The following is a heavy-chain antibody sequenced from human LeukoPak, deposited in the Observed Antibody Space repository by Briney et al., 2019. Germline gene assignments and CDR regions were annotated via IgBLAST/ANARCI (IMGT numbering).Heavy chain of an antibody. J-gene: IGHJ4*02. CDR1: GYTFTAYY. CDR3: ARGGSYGSGTYTAFDY. V-gene: IGHV1-2*02. CDR2: IDPNSGGT. D-gene: IGHD3-10*01. Sequence: ASVKVSCKASGYTFTAYYMHWVRQAPGQGLEWMGWIDPNSGGTNFAQKFQGRVTMTTDTSITTAYMELSRLRSDDTAVYYCARGGSYGSGTYTAFDYWGQGALVTVSS.